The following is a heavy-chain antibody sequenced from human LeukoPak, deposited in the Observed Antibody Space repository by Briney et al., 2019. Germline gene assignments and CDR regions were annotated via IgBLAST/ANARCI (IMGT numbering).Heavy chain of an antibody. V-gene: IGHV1-2*02. J-gene: IGHJ6*02. CDR3: TRYPRDYYYFGMDV. CDR1: GYTFTGYY. CDR2: INPNSGGT. Sequence: ASVKVSCKASGYTFTGYYVHWVRQAPGQGLERMGWINPNSGGTNYAQKFRGRVTMTRDTSISTAYMELSRLRSDDTAVYYCTRYPRDYYYFGMDVWGQGTTVTVSS. D-gene: IGHD1-26*01.